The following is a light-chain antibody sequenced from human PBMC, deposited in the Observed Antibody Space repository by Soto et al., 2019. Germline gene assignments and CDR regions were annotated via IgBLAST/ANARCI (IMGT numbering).Light chain of an antibody. V-gene: IGKV1-5*03. CDR1: QSVDTC. J-gene: IGKJ1*01. Sequence: DIQMTQSPSTLSASVGDRVTITCRASQSVDTCLAWYQQKPGKAPHLLIYKATSLETGVPSRLSGRGSVTEFPLTISSLQPDDFATYCCQQFYRYPWTFGQGTKVQIK. CDR2: KAT. CDR3: QQFYRYPWT.